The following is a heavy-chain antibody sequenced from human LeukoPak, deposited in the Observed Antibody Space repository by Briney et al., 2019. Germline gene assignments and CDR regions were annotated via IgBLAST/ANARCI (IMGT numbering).Heavy chain of an antibody. D-gene: IGHD3-10*01. CDR1: GGSISSSNW. V-gene: IGHV4-4*02. CDR3: ARGVTGWFGELPLAPSMDV. CDR2: IYRSGST. J-gene: IGHJ6*04. Sequence: SGTLSLTCAVSGGSISSSNWWSWVRQPPGKGLEWIGEIYRSGSTNYNPSLKSRVTISVDKSKNQFSLKLSSVTAADTAVYYCARGVTGWFGELPLAPSMDVWGKGTTVTVSS.